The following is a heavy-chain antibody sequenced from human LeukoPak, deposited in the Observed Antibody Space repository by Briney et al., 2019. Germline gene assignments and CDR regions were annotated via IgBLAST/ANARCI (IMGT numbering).Heavy chain of an antibody. CDR3: VRDCGSYGRRGWFDP. J-gene: IGHJ5*02. CDR1: GGSLSSGGYY. Sequence: PSETLSLTCTVSGGSLSSGGYYWSWIRQHPGKGLEWIGYIYYSGSTYYNPSLKSRVTISVDTSKNQFSLKLSSVTAADAAVYYCVRDCGSYGRRGWFDPWGQGTLVTVSS. V-gene: IGHV4-31*03. D-gene: IGHD5-18*01. CDR2: IYYSGST.